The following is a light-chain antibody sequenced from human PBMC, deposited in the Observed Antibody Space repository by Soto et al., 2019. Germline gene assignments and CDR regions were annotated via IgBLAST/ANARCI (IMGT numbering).Light chain of an antibody. CDR2: DVS. J-gene: IGLJ2*01. CDR3: QSYDRSLSSPI. Sequence: QSVLTQPASVSGSPGQSITISCTGTSSDIGAYDYVSWYQQHPGGVPKLLIYDVSSRPSGVSSRFSGSKSGTSASLAITGLQADDEADYYCQSYDRSLSSPIFDGGTKLTVL. V-gene: IGLV2-14*03. CDR1: SSDIGAYDY.